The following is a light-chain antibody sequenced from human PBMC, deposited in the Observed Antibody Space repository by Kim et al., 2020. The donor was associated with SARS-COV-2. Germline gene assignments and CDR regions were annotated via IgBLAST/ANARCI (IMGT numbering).Light chain of an antibody. V-gene: IGLV1-51*01. CDR3: GTWDSSLSAAV. Sequence: GQQFTTSGSGSSANIGNNYISWYQQLPGTAPKVLIYDNNRRPSGIPDRFSGSKSGTSATLGITGLQTGDEADYYCGTWDSSLSAAVFGGGTQLTVL. CDR2: DNN. J-gene: IGLJ7*01. CDR1: SANIGNNY.